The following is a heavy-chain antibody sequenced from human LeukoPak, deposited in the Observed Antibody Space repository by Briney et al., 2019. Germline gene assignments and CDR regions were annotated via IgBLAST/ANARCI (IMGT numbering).Heavy chain of an antibody. Sequence: ASVKVSCKASGYTFTGYYMHWVRQAPGQGLEWMGWINPNSGGTNYAQKFQGRVTMTRDTSISTAYMELSRLRSDDTAVYYCARIANRAVAGTGYWGQGTLVTVSS. CDR1: GYTFTGYY. CDR3: ARIANRAVAGTGY. D-gene: IGHD6-19*01. V-gene: IGHV1-2*02. CDR2: INPNSGGT. J-gene: IGHJ4*02.